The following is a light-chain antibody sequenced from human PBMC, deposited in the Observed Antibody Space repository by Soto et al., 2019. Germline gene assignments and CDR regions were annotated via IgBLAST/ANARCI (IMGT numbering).Light chain of an antibody. CDR2: VEF. CDR1: QTIDNN. J-gene: IGKJ2*01. CDR3: EQSFCIPYT. V-gene: IGKV1-39*01. Sequence: DTQMTQSPSSLSASVGDRVTITCRASQTIDNNLNWYQQKPGKAPRLLIYVEFSVQSGIPNRFSGRASGTAFTLTIGSLHPADFATYFCEQSFCIPYTWGLGTMLVIK.